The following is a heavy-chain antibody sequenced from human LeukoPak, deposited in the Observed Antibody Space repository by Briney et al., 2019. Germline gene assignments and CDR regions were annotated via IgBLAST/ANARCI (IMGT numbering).Heavy chain of an antibody. V-gene: IGHV1-8*01. J-gene: IGHJ4*02. CDR3: ARASSSWYPYYFDY. Sequence: ASVKVSCKASGYTFTSYDINWVRQATGQGLEWMGWMNPNSGNTGYAQKFQGRVTMTRNTSISTAYMELSSLRSEDTAVHYCARASSSWYPYYFDYWGQGTLVTVSS. CDR1: GYTFTSYD. CDR2: MNPNSGNT. D-gene: IGHD6-13*01.